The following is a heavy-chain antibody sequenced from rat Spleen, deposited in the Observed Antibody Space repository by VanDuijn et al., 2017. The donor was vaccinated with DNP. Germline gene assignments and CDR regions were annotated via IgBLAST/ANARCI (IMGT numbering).Heavy chain of an antibody. CDR1: GFTFSDYY. CDR2: ISYEGSST. Sequence: EVQLVESGGGLVQPGRSLKLSCAASGFTFSDYYMAWVRQAPKKGLEWVASISYEGSSTYYGDSVKGRFTISRDNAKSTLYLQMNSLRSEDTATYYCARGPNYGGDSDYFDYWGQGVMVTVSS. D-gene: IGHD1-11*01. CDR3: ARGPNYGGDSDYFDY. J-gene: IGHJ2*01. V-gene: IGHV5-22*01.